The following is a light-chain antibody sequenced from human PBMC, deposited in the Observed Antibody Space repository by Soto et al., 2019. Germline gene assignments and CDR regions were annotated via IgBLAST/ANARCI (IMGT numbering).Light chain of an antibody. V-gene: IGLV2-14*01. CDR3: SSFTTTTTLVV. CDR2: EVT. Sequence: QSVLTQPASVSGSPGQSITISCNGTSSDVGSYNYVSWYQQHPGKAPKLMIYEVTYRPSGVSNRFSASKSGNTASLTISGLQAEDEADYYCSSFTTTTTLVVFGGGTKLTVL. J-gene: IGLJ2*01. CDR1: SSDVGSYNY.